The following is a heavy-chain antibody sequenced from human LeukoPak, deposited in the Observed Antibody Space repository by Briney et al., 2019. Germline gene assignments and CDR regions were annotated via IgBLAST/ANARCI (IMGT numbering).Heavy chain of an antibody. CDR1: GGSFSGYY. V-gene: IGHV4-34*01. J-gene: IGHJ5*02. CDR2: INHSGST. Sequence: SETLSLTCAVYGGSFSGYYWSWIRQPPGKGLEWIGEINHSGSTNYNPSLKSRVTISVDTSKNQFSLKLSSVTAADTAVYYCARGRVWYNWFDPWGQGTLVTVSS. CDR3: ARGRVWYNWFDP. D-gene: IGHD2-8*02.